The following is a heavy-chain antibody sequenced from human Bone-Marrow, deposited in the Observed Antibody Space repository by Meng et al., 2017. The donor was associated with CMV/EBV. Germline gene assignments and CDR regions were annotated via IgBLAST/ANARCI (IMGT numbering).Heavy chain of an antibody. CDR2: ISYVGSNK. Sequence: GGSLRLSCAASGLPFSSYAMPWFRQAPGKGLEWVAVISYVGSNKYYADSVKGRFTISRDNSKNSLYLQMTSLRAEDTAVYYGARMVGLLSIFGVASDYWGQGTLVTVSS. J-gene: IGHJ4*02. V-gene: IGHV3-30-3*01. CDR3: ARMVGLLSIFGVASDY. D-gene: IGHD3-3*01. CDR1: GLPFSSYA.